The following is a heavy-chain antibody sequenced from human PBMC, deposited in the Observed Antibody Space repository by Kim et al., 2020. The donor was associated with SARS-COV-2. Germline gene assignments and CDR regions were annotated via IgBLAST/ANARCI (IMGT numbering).Heavy chain of an antibody. Sequence: PGSVKGQFTNSRDNAKNSLYLQMNSLRAGDTAVYYCAGGYSGYDSGAFDIWGQGTMVTISS. J-gene: IGHJ3*02. CDR3: AGGYSGYDSGAFDI. D-gene: IGHD5-12*01. V-gene: IGHV3-13*03.